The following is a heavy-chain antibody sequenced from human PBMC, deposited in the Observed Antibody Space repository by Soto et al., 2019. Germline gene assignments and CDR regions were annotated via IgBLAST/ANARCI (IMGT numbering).Heavy chain of an antibody. Sequence: GGSLRLSCAASGFTFSSYAMGWVRQAPGKGLEWVSAISGSGGSTYYADSVKGRFTISRDNSKNTLYLQMNSLRAEDTAVYYCAKDEYYYGSGSPYYFDYWGQGTLVTVSS. D-gene: IGHD3-10*01. CDR2: ISGSGGST. J-gene: IGHJ4*02. CDR1: GFTFSSYA. CDR3: AKDEYYYGSGSPYYFDY. V-gene: IGHV3-23*01.